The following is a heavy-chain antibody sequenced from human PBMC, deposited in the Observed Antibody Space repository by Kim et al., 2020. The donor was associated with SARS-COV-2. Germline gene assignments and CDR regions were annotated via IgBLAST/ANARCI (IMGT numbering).Heavy chain of an antibody. CDR3: ARDIWACTNGVCYFGYYYYDMDV. CDR2: IWYDGSNK. J-gene: IGHJ6*02. V-gene: IGHV3-33*01. CDR1: GFTFSSYG. D-gene: IGHD2-8*01. Sequence: GGSLRLSCAASGFTFSSYGMHWVRQAPGKGLEWVAVIWYDGSNKYYADSVKGRFTISRDNSKNTLYLQMNSLRAEDTAVYYCARDIWACTNGVCYFGYYYYDMDVWGQGTTVTVSS.